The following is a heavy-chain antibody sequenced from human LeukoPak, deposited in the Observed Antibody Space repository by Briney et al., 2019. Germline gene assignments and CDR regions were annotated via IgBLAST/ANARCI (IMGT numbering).Heavy chain of an antibody. CDR1: GGSFSGYY. V-gene: IGHV4-34*01. D-gene: IGHD3-10*01. J-gene: IGHJ4*02. CDR3: ISYYYNPGNDYNGIDY. CDR2: INHSGST. Sequence: KTSETLSLTCAVYGGSFSGYYWSWIRQPPGKGLEWIGEINHSGSTNYNPSLKSRVTISVDTSENQFSLKLSSVTAADTAVYYCISYYYNPGNDYNGIDYWGQGTLVTVSS.